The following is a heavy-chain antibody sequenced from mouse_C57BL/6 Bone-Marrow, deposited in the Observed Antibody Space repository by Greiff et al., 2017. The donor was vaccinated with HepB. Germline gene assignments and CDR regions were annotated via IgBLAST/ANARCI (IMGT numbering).Heavy chain of an antibody. Sequence: EVQLVESGGGLVQPGGSLKLSCAASGFTFSDYYMYWVRQTPERRLEWVAYISNGGGSTYYPDNVKGRFPISRDNAKNTLYLQMSRLKSEDTAMYYCARHYYGSSYGFAYWGQGTLVTVSA. J-gene: IGHJ3*01. CDR3: ARHYYGSSYGFAY. V-gene: IGHV5-12*01. CDR1: GFTFSDYY. D-gene: IGHD1-1*01. CDR2: ISNGGGST.